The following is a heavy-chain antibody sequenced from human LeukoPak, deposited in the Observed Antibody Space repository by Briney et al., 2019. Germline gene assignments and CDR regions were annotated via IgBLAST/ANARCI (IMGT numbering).Heavy chain of an antibody. J-gene: IGHJ4*02. CDR2: ISDDGNNK. Sequence: GGSLRLSCAPSLCSFSRYGMQWVRPAPGKGLEWVAFISDDGNNKYYADSVKGRFTISRDNAKNTLYLQMNSLRAEDTAVYYCARILTSSIVQPFDYWGQGTLVTVSS. CDR3: ARILTSSIVQPFDY. V-gene: IGHV3-30*03. D-gene: IGHD1-26*01. CDR1: LCSFSRYG.